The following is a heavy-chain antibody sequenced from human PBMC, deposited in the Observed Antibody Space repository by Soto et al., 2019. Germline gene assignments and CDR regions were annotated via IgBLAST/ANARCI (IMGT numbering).Heavy chain of an antibody. D-gene: IGHD3-16*01. V-gene: IGHV1-18*01. CDR3: ARDFTGWPPDGGYY. CDR2: ISAYNGNT. Sequence: QVQLVQSGVEVKKPGASVKVSCKASGYTFTSYAISWVRQAPGQGLEWMGWISAYNGNTNYAQNLRGRVTMTTDASTRTAYMELRSLRYDDTAMYYCARDFTGWPPDGGYYWGQGTQVTVSS. CDR1: GYTFTSYA. J-gene: IGHJ4*02.